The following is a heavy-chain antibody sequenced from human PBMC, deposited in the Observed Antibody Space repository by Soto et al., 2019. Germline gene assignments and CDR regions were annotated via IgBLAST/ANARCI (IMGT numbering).Heavy chain of an antibody. CDR2: IWYDGSNK. Sequence: GGSLRLSCAASGFTFSSYGMHWVRQAPGKGLEWVAVIWYDGSNKYYADSVKGRFTISRDNSKNTLYLQMNSLRDEDTAVYYCARVRGEGGSSEAFDIWGQGTMVTVSS. CDR1: GFTFSSYG. V-gene: IGHV3-33*01. J-gene: IGHJ3*02. D-gene: IGHD6-6*01. CDR3: ARVRGEGGSSEAFDI.